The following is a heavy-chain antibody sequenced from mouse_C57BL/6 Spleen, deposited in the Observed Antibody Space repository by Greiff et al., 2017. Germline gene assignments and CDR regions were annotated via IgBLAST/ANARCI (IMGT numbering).Heavy chain of an antibody. CDR3: ARDPTVVAEYYFDY. Sequence: QVQLKQPGTELVKPGASVKLSCKASGYTFTSYWMHWVKQRPGQGLEWIGNINPSNGGTNYNEKFKSKATLTVDKSSSTAYMQLSSLTSEDSAVYYCARDPTVVAEYYFDYWGQGTTLTVSS. CDR1: GYTFTSYW. V-gene: IGHV1-53*01. D-gene: IGHD1-1*01. CDR2: INPSNGGT. J-gene: IGHJ2*01.